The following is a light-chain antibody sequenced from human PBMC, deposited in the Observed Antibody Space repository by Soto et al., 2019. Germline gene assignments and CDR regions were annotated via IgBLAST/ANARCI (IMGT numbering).Light chain of an antibody. CDR1: QYINNY. V-gene: IGKV1-39*01. Sequence: DIQMTQSPSSLSTSVGDRVTITCRASQYINNYLNWYQQKPGKSPKLLIFAAYNLQSGVPSRFSGSGSGTDFTITISSLKPEDFATYYCQQSYSTPPYTFGKGTKLDMK. J-gene: IGKJ2*01. CDR2: AAY. CDR3: QQSYSTPPYT.